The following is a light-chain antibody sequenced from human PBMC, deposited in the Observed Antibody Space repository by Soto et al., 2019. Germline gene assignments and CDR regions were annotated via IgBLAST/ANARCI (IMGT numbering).Light chain of an antibody. V-gene: IGKV3-11*01. J-gene: IGKJ5*01. CDR2: DAC. Sequence: EIALTQSPATLSLSPGERATLSCRASQSVSRYLAWYQQKPGQAPRLRIYDACDGATGIPARFSGSGSGTDFTITISGLEPEDFAVYYCQKRSVWHITFGQGTRLEI. CDR3: QKRSVWHIT. CDR1: QSVSRY.